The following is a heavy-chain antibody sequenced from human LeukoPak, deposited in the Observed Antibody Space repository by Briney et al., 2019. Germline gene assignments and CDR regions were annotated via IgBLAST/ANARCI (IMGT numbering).Heavy chain of an antibody. D-gene: IGHD2-21*01. Sequence: GGSLRLSCAASGFTFSSYAMHWVRQAPGKGLEWVAVISYDGSNKYYADSVKGRFTISRDNSKNTLYLQMDSLRAEDTAVYYCARVLVSEAGYYYYGMDVWGQGTTVTVS. CDR1: GFTFSSYA. J-gene: IGHJ6*02. CDR2: ISYDGSNK. CDR3: ARVLVSEAGYYYYGMDV. V-gene: IGHV3-30-3*01.